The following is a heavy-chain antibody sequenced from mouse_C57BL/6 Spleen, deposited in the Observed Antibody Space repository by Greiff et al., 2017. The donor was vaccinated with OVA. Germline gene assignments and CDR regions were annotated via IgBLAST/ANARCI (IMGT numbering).Heavy chain of an antibody. D-gene: IGHD3-2*02. Sequence: QVQLQQSGAELVKPGASVKLSCKASGYTFTSYWMHWVKQRPGQGLEWIGMIHPNSGSTNYNEKFKSKATLTVDKSSSTAYMQLSSLTSEDSAVYYCARALRLHEYYFDYWGQGTTLTVSS. CDR3: ARALRLHEYYFDY. V-gene: IGHV1-64*01. J-gene: IGHJ2*01. CDR1: GYTFTSYW. CDR2: IHPNSGST.